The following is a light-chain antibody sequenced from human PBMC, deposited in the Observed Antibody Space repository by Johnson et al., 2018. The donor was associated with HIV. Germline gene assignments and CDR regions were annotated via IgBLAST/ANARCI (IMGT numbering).Light chain of an antibody. J-gene: IGLJ1*01. V-gene: IGLV1-51*02. CDR2: END. CDR1: SSNIGNNY. Sequence: QSVLTQPPSVSAAPGQKVTISCSGSSSNIGNNYVSWYQQFPGAAPKLLMYENDKRPSGIPDRFSGSKSGTSATLGITGLQTGDEADYYCATWDRSLTIGGGFGTGTKVTVL. CDR3: ATWDRSLTIGGG.